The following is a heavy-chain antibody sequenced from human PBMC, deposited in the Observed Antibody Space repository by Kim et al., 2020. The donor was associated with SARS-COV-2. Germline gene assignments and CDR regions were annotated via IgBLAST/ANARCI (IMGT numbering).Heavy chain of an antibody. Sequence: SETLSLTCTVSGGSISSGDYYWSWIRQPPGKGLEWIAYIYYSGRTYYNPSLKSRVTISVDTSKNQFSLKLSSVTAAATAVYYCARVLAYYGSGSPFDPWGQGTLVTAS. V-gene: IGHV4-30-4*01. CDR3: ARVLAYYGSGSPFDP. CDR1: GGSISSGDYY. J-gene: IGHJ5*02. CDR2: IYYSGRT. D-gene: IGHD3-10*01.